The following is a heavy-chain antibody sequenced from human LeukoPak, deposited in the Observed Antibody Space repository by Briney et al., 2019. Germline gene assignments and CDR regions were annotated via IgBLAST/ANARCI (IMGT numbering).Heavy chain of an antibody. V-gene: IGHV1-2*02. D-gene: IGHD6-13*01. CDR1: GYTFTGYY. CDR3: ARGVPIGAAGSGFDY. Sequence: ASVKVSCKASGYTFTGYYMHWVRRAPGQGPEWMGWINPNNGATKYAQKFQGRVTMTTDTSINTAYMELTRLTSVDTVVYYCARGVPIGAAGSGFDYWGQGTLVTVSS. CDR2: INPNNGAT. J-gene: IGHJ4*02.